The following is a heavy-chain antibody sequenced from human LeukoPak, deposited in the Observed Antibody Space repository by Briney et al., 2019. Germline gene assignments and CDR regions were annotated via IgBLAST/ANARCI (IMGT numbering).Heavy chain of an antibody. V-gene: IGHV3-23*01. CDR1: GFTFSSSA. CDR2: ISGSGGSP. D-gene: IGHD5-18*01. CDR3: AKDIGYSYGYIDY. J-gene: IGHJ4*02. Sequence: GGSLRLSCAVSGFTFSSSAMSWVRQAPGKGLEWVSSISGSGGSPYYADSVKGRFTISRDNSKNTLYLQMNSLRTEDTALYYCAKDIGYSYGYIDYWGQGTLVTVSS.